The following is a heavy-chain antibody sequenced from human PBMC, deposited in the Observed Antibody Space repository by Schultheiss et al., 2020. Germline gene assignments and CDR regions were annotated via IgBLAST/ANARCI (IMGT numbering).Heavy chain of an antibody. V-gene: IGHV4-39*07. CDR2: IYYSGST. D-gene: IGHD3-22*01. CDR3: ARFASYYYDSSGYYSPPDAFDI. CDR1: GGSISSSYY. Sequence: SETLSLTCTVSGGSISSSYYWGWIRQPPGKGLEWIGSIYYSGSTNYNPSLKSRVTISVDTSKNQFSLKLSSVTAADTAVYYCARFASYYYDSSGYYSPPDAFDIWGQGTMVTVSS. J-gene: IGHJ3*02.